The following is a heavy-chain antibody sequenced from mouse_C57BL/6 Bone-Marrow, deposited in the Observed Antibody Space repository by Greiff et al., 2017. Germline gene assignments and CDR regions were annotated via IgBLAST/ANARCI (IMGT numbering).Heavy chain of an antibody. D-gene: IGHD3-2*02. J-gene: IGHJ4*01. CDR2: ISSGSSTI. V-gene: IGHV5-17*01. CDR3: ASASQAYYYAMDY. Sequence: EVQLVESGGGLVKPGGSLKLSCAASGFTFSDYGMHWVRQAPEKGLEWVAYISSGSSTIYYADTVKGRFTISRDNAKSTLFLQMTGLRSEDTAMYYCASASQAYYYAMDYWGQGTSVTVSS. CDR1: GFTFSDYG.